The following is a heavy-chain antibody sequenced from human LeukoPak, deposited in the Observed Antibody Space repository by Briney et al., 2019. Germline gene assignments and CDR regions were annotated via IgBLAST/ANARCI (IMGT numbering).Heavy chain of an antibody. D-gene: IGHD3-10*01. CDR3: ARDRTFYYGSGSYHYYYGMDV. V-gene: IGHV3-53*01. CDR1: GFTVSSDY. CDR2: IYSGGST. Sequence: GGSLRLSCAASGFTVSSDYMSWVRQAPGKGLEWVSVIYSGGSTYSTDSVKGRFTISRDNSKNTLYLQMNSLRAEDTAVYYCARDRTFYYGSGSYHYYYGMDVWGQGTTVTVSS. J-gene: IGHJ6*02.